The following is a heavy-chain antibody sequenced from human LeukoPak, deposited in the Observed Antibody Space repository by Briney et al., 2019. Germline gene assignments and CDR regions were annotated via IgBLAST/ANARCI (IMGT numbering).Heavy chain of an antibody. J-gene: IGHJ4*02. CDR2: SIPVLGVA. Sequence: SVQVSFKASGCTFRTYAISWVRQAPGQELEWMGRSIPVLGVANYAQKFQGRVTISAYKSTSTAYMEVSSLRSEDTAVYYCATGIGTLWSGYYHDFWGQGTLVTVSS. D-gene: IGHD3-3*01. CDR1: GCTFRTYA. CDR3: ATGIGTLWSGYYHDF. V-gene: IGHV1-69*04.